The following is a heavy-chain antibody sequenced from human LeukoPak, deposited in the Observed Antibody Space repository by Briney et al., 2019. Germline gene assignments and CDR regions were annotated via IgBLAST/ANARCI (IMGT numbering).Heavy chain of an antibody. CDR3: ARQGGSSSPYYYYYMDV. CDR2: IYRSGST. J-gene: IGHJ6*03. V-gene: IGHV4-38-2*01. CDR1: GYSISSGYY. D-gene: IGHD6-13*01. Sequence: PSETLSLTCAVSGYSISSGYYWGWIRQPPGKGLEWIGTIYRSGSTYSNPSLKSRLTISVDTSKNQFSLKLNSLTAADTAVYYCARQGGSSSPYYYYYMDVWGKGTTVTVPS.